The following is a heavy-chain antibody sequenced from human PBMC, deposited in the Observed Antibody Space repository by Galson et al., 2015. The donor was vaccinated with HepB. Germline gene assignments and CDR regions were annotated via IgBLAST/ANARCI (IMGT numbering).Heavy chain of an antibody. Sequence: SCKASGNTFTSYYIHWVRHAPGQGLEWMGIINPSGGSTSYAQMFQGRVTMTRDTSTSTVYMELSRLRSEDTAVYYCARGSSTTITTYYFDYWGQGTLVTVSS. CDR3: ARGSSTTITTYYFDY. CDR1: GNTFTSYY. CDR2: INPSGGST. J-gene: IGHJ4*02. D-gene: IGHD4-11*01. V-gene: IGHV1-46*01.